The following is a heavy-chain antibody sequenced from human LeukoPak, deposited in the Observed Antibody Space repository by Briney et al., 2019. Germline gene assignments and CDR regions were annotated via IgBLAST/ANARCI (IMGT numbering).Heavy chain of an antibody. CDR1: GVSISRFD. Sequence: PSETLSLTCTTSGVSISRFDWSWVQQPPRKGLEWIGNIYSGVPTYFNPSLKSQVIISVDTSKNQFSLNLTSVTAADTAMYYCVQTTGWPGFDYWGQGILVTVSS. J-gene: IGHJ4*02. CDR3: VQTTGWPGFDY. CDR2: IYSGVPT. V-gene: IGHV4-4*09. D-gene: IGHD1-1*01.